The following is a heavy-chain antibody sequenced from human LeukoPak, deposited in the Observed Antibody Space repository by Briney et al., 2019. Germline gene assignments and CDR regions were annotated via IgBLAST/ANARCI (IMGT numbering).Heavy chain of an antibody. V-gene: IGHV1-69*04. CDR3: ARYHYGRDY. J-gene: IGHJ4*02. CDR1: GYTFTSYG. D-gene: IGHD4-17*01. CDR2: IIPILGIA. Sequence: EASVKVSCKASGYTFTSYGISWVRQAPGQGLEWMGRIIPILGIANYAQKFQGRVTITADKSTSTAYMELSSLRSEDTAVYYCARYHYGRDYWGQGTLVTVSS.